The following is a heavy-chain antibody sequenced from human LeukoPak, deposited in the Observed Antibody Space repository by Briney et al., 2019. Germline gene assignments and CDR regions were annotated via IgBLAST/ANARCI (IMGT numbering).Heavy chain of an antibody. D-gene: IGHD3-9*01. J-gene: IGHJ4*02. Sequence: ASVKVSCKASGYTFTYYYVHWMRQAPGQGLEWRGWLNPTTGGTYYAQKFQGRVTMTRDTSISTIYVDLSRLTSDDTAVYYCARSPDILTGENFDYWGQGTLVTVSS. CDR2: LNPTTGGT. V-gene: IGHV1-2*02. CDR1: GYTFTYYY. CDR3: ARSPDILTGENFDY.